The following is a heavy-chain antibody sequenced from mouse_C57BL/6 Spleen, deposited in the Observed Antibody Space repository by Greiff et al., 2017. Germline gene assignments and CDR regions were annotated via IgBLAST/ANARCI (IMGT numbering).Heavy chain of an antibody. CDR3: ARQWYCSYGAWFEY. D-gene: IGHD1-1*01. CDR2: ISNGGGST. CDR1: GFTFSDYY. V-gene: IGHV5-12*01. Sequence: EVKVVASGGGLVQPGGSLKLSCAASGFTFSDYYMYWVRQTPEKRLEWVAYISNGGGSTYYPYTVQGRFTISRDNAKNTLYLQMSRLKSEDTGMYDGARQWYCSYGAWFEYWGQGTLVTVSA. J-gene: IGHJ3*01.